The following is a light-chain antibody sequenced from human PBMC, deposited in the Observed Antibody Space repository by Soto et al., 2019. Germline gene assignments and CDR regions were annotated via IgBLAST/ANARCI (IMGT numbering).Light chain of an antibody. J-gene: IGLJ7*02. CDR2: EVS. V-gene: IGLV2-14*01. CDR3: SSYTSSSTLV. CDR1: SSDVGGYNY. Sequence: QSALTQPASVSGSPGQSITLSCTGTSSDVGGYNYVSWYQQHPGKAPKLMIYEVSNRPSGVSNRFSGSKSGNTASLTISGLQGEDEADYYCSSYTSSSTLVFGGGTQLTA.